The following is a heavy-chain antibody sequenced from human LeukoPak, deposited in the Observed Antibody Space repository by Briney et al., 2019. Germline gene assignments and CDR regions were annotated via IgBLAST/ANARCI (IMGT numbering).Heavy chain of an antibody. Sequence: GGSLRLSCAASGFTSSSYRMHWVRPAPGEGRVWVSRINSDGSITIYADSVKGRFTISRDNVKDTLYLQMNSLRAEDTAVYYCSRDSFTAFDYWGQGTLVTVSS. CDR2: INSDGSIT. CDR1: GFTSSSYR. V-gene: IGHV3-74*01. J-gene: IGHJ4*02. CDR3: SRDSFTAFDY. D-gene: IGHD3-3*02.